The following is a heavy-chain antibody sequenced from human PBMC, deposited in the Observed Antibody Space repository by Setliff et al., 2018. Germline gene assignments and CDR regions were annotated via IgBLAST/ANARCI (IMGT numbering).Heavy chain of an antibody. J-gene: IGHJ4*02. Sequence: PGGSLRLSCAASGFTFSSSSMTWVRQAPGKGLEWVSAINSGGSTIYYADSVKGRFTISRDNSKNTLYLQMSSLRAEDTAVYYCAKYVKKFAHFDYWGQGTLVTVSS. D-gene: IGHD3-16*01. CDR2: INSGGSTI. CDR3: AKYVKKFAHFDY. CDR1: GFTFSSSS. V-gene: IGHV3-23*01.